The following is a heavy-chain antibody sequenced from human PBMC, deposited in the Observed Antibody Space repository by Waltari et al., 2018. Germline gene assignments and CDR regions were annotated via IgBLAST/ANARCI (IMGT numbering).Heavy chain of an antibody. CDR3: ARWGVVIDAFDI. J-gene: IGHJ3*02. CDR2: ITPFNGNT. V-gene: IGHV1-45*02. D-gene: IGHD3-22*01. Sequence: QMQLVQSGAEVKKTGSSVKVSCKASGYTFTYRYLHWVRQAPGQALEWMGWITPFNGNTNYAKKFQDRVTITRDRSMSTAYMELSSLRSEDTAMYYCARWGVVIDAFDIWGQGTMVTVSS. CDR1: GYTFTYRY.